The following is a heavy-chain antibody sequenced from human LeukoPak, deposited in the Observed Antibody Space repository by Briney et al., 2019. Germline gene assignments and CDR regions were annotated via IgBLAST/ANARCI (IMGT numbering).Heavy chain of an antibody. CDR1: GFTFSSYS. CDR3: ANQTGSGLFILP. CDR2: ISSSSSYI. Sequence: GGSLRLSCAASGFTFSSYSMNWVRQAPGKGLEWVSSISSSSSYIYYADSVKGRFTISRDNAKNSLYLQMNSLRAEDTAVYYCANQTGSGLFILPGGQGTLVTVSS. J-gene: IGHJ4*02. D-gene: IGHD3/OR15-3a*01. V-gene: IGHV3-21*01.